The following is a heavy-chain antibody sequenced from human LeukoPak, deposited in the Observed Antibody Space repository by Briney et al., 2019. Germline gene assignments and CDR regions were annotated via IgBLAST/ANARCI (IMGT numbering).Heavy chain of an antibody. CDR1: GGSFNGYY. Sequence: SETLSLTCAVYGGSFNGYYWSWIRQPPGKGLERIGEINHSGSTNYNPSLKSRVTISVDTSKNQFSLKLSSVTAADTAVYYCASFYYDFWSGYYRRYYYYGMDVWGQGTTVTVSS. CDR2: INHSGST. D-gene: IGHD3-3*01. CDR3: ASFYYDFWSGYYRRYYYYGMDV. J-gene: IGHJ6*02. V-gene: IGHV4-34*01.